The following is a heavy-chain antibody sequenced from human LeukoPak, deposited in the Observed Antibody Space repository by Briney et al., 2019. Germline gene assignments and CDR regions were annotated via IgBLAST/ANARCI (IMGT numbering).Heavy chain of an antibody. CDR3: AKDIYYGSGSYPGN. CDR1: GYTFSSYG. D-gene: IGHD3-10*01. Sequence: ASVKVSGKASGYTFSSYGITWVGQAPGQGLEWMGWISAYNGNFNYAQKFQARVTMTTDTSTSTAYLELRSLRFDDTAVYYCAKDIYYGSGSYPGNWGQGTLVTVSS. J-gene: IGHJ4*02. CDR2: ISAYNGNF. V-gene: IGHV1-18*01.